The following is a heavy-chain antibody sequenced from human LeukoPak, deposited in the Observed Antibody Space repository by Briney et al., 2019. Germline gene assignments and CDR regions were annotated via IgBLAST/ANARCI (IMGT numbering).Heavy chain of an antibody. CDR2: INHSGST. CDR1: GGSFSGYY. V-gene: IGHV4-34*01. D-gene: IGHD3-16*02. Sequence: SETLSLTCAVYGGSFSGYYWGWIRQPPGKGLEWIGEINHSGSTNYNPSLKSRVTISVDTSKNQFSLKLSPVTAADTAVYYCASGQLGYVWGSYRFWVGNFDYWGQGTLVSVSS. J-gene: IGHJ4*02. CDR3: ASGQLGYVWGSYRFWVGNFDY.